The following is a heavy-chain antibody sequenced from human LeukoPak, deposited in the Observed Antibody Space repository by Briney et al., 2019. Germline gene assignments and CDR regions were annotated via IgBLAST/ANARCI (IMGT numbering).Heavy chain of an antibody. CDR1: GFTFSSYS. J-gene: IGHJ5*02. D-gene: IGHD3-22*01. CDR2: ISSSSSYI. V-gene: IGHV3-21*01. Sequence: GGSLRLSCAASGFTFSSYSMNWVRQAPGKGLEWVSSISSSSSYIYYADSVKGRFTISRDNSENTLYLQMNSLRVEDTAVYYCAKDQAHHHSSGSLYDPWGRGSLVTVSS. CDR3: AKDQAHHHSSGSLYDP.